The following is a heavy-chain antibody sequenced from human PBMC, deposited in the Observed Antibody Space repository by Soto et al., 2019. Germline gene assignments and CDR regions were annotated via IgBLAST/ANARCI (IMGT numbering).Heavy chain of an antibody. CDR1: GDSVSSYSAA. Sequence: SETLSLTCAISGDSVSSYSAAWNWIRQSPSGGLEWLGRTYYRSRFFSDYAESVKSRIIINPDTSKNQFSLQLKSVTPEDTAVYYCVRDRYSSSGWFDPWGQGTPVTVSS. CDR3: VRDRYSSSGWFDP. V-gene: IGHV6-1*01. J-gene: IGHJ5*02. D-gene: IGHD3-10*01. CDR2: TYYRSRFFS.